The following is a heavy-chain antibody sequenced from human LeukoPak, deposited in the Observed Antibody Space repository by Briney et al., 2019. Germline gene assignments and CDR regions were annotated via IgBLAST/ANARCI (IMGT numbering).Heavy chain of an antibody. J-gene: IGHJ4*02. Sequence: SETLSLTCTVSGGSISSSSYYWGWIRQPPGKGLEWIGNIYYSGSTYYNPSLKSRVTISVDTSKNHFSLKLSSVTAADTAVYYCARDRNGNFDYWGQGTLVTVSS. V-gene: IGHV4-39*07. CDR3: ARDRNGNFDY. D-gene: IGHD1-14*01. CDR1: GGSISSSSYY. CDR2: IYYSGST.